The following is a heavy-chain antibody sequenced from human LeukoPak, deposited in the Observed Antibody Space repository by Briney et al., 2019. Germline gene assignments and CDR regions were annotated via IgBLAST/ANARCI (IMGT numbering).Heavy chain of an antibody. J-gene: IGHJ4*02. CDR2: IKQDGSDK. Sequence: ASETLTLTCTVSGGSISSSSYYWGWIRQPPGKGLEWVGNIKQDGSDKNYMDSVKGRFTISRDNTKNSVYLQMSSLRAEDTAVYYCAREVWGPEYWGQGTLVTVSS. V-gene: IGHV3-7*01. D-gene: IGHD1-14*01. CDR3: AREVWGPEY. CDR1: GGSISSSSYY.